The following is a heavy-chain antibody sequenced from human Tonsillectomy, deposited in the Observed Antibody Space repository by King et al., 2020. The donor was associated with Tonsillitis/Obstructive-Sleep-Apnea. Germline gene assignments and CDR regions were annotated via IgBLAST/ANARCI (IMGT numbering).Heavy chain of an antibody. D-gene: IGHD2-15*01. CDR2: MYYSGST. CDR3: ARGYCRGGSYYSDYYYYMDV. V-gene: IGHV4-59*08. Sequence: QLQESGPGLVKPSETLSLTCTVSGDSISTYYWSWIRQPPGKGLEWIGYMYYSGSTNYNPSLKSRVTMSVDTSKNQFSLKLTSVTAADTAVYYCARGYCRGGSYYSDYYYYMDVWGKGTTVTVSS. J-gene: IGHJ6*03. CDR1: GDSISTYY.